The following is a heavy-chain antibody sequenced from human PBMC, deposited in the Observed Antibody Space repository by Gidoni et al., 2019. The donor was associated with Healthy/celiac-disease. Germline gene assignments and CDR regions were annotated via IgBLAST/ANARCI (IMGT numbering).Heavy chain of an antibody. CDR3: ARQDYGSGSYGRANNWFDP. V-gene: IGHV4-39*01. D-gene: IGHD3-10*01. Sequence: QLQLQESGPGLVKTSETLSLTCTVSGGSISSSSYYWGWIRQPPGKGLEWIGSIYYSGSTYYNPSLKSRVNISVDTSKNQFSLKLSSVTAADTAVYYCARQDYGSGSYGRANNWFDPWGQGTLVTVSS. CDR1: GGSISSSSYY. J-gene: IGHJ5*02. CDR2: IYYSGST.